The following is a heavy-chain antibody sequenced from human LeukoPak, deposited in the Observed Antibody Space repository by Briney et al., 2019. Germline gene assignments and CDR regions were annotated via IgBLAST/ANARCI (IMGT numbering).Heavy chain of an antibody. CDR1: GGSFSGYY. CDR3: ARGIPDCSGGSCYSFQGWFDP. Sequence: SETLSLTCAVYGGSFSGYYWSWIRQPPGKGLEWIGEINHSGSTNYNPSLKSRVTISVDTSKNQFSLKLSSMTAADTAVYYCARGIPDCSGGSCYSFQGWFDPWGQGTLVTVSS. J-gene: IGHJ5*02. D-gene: IGHD2-15*01. CDR2: INHSGST. V-gene: IGHV4-34*01.